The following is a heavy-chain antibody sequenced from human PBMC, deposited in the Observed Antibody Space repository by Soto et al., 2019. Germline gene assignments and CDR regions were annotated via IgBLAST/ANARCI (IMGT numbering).Heavy chain of an antibody. J-gene: IGHJ3*02. CDR1: GGTFSSYA. CDR2: IIPIFGTA. CDR3: ARGGQKSGITGTTGI. Sequence: GASVKVSCKASGGTFSSYAINWVRQAPGQGLEWMGGIIPIFGTANYAQKFQGRVTITADKSTSTAYMELSSLRSEDTAVYYCARGGQKSGITGTTGIWGQGTMVTVSS. D-gene: IGHD1-7*01. V-gene: IGHV1-69*06.